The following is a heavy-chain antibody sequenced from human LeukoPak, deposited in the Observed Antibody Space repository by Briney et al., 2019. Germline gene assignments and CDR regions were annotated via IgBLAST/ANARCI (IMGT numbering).Heavy chain of an antibody. Sequence: AGGSLRLSCAASGFTFSSYGMHWVRQAPGKGLEWVAFIRYDGSNKYYADSVKGRFTISRDNSKNTLYLQMNSLRAEDTAVYYCAKVVLEYCSSTSCLEDYYFDYWGQGTLVTVSS. J-gene: IGHJ4*02. CDR3: AKVVLEYCSSTSCLEDYYFDY. CDR1: GFTFSSYG. D-gene: IGHD2-2*01. V-gene: IGHV3-30*02. CDR2: IRYDGSNK.